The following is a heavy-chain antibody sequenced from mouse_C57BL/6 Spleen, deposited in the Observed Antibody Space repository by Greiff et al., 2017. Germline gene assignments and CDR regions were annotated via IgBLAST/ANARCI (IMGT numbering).Heavy chain of an antibody. Sequence: QVQLKESGPGLVQPSQSLSITCTVSGFSLTSYGVHWVRQSPGKGLEWLGVLWSGGSTDYNAAFISRLSLSKDNSKSQVFFKMNSLQADDTAIYYCARNNYSNFHYYAMDYWGQGTSVTVSS. D-gene: IGHD2-5*01. CDR1: GFSLTSYG. CDR3: ARNNYSNFHYYAMDY. J-gene: IGHJ4*01. CDR2: LWSGGST. V-gene: IGHV2-2*01.